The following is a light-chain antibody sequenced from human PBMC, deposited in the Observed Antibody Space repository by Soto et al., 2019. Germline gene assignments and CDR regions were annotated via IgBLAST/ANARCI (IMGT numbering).Light chain of an antibody. CDR1: HSINNY. CDR3: QQSYSTLGT. V-gene: IGKV1-39*01. CDR2: AAS. J-gene: IGKJ1*01. Sequence: QMTQSPSSLSASVGDRVIITCRADHSINNYLNWYQQKPGQVPKLLIYAASTLQSGVPSRFSGSGSGRVLTLTINSLQPEDFATYYCQQSYSTLGTFGRETRVEI.